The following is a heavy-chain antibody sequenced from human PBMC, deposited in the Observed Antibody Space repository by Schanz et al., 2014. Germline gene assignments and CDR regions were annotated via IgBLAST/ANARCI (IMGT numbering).Heavy chain of an antibody. V-gene: IGHV3-30*18. CDR3: AKDSTHIDIVLVPTAIDY. CDR1: GFTVSSNH. Sequence: QVQLVESGGGVVQFGRSLRLSCVASGFTVSSNHMSWVRQAPGKGLEWVAAMSYDGSIKYYGDSVKGRFTISRDNSKNTLYLHMNTLRSEDTAVYYCAKDSTHIDIVLVPTAIDYWGQGTLVTVSS. D-gene: IGHD2-2*01. J-gene: IGHJ4*02. CDR2: MSYDGSIK.